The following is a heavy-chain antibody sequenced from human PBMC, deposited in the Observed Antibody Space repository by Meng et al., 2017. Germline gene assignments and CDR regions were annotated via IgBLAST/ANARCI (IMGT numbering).Heavy chain of an antibody. D-gene: IGHD2-21*02. CDR1: GGSISSNNW. CDR2: VYHNGNA. Sequence: LHEPGPGRVKRPGPLSRPGPASGGSISSNNWWSWVRQPPGKGLEWIGEVYHNGNANYNPSLKSRVTISVDKSKNQFSPKLSFVAAADTAIYYCARELDAVGVTAYDLWGQGTLVTVSS. V-gene: IGHV4-4*03. CDR3: ARELDAVGVTAYDL. J-gene: IGHJ4*02.